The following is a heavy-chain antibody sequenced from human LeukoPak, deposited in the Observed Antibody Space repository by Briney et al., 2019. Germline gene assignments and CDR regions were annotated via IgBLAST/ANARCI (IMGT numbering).Heavy chain of an antibody. D-gene: IGHD3-22*01. CDR3: ARDSYYYDSSGRTPDLDY. Sequence: AGGSLRLSCAASGFTFSSYSMNWVRQAPGKGLEWVSSISSSSSYIYYADSAKGRFTISRDNAKNSLYLQMNSLRAEDTAVYYCARDSYYYDSSGRTPDLDYWGQGTLVTVSS. V-gene: IGHV3-21*01. CDR1: GFTFSSYS. CDR2: ISSSSSYI. J-gene: IGHJ4*02.